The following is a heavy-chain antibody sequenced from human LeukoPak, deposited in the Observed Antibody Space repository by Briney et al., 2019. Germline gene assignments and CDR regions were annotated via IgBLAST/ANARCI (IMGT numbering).Heavy chain of an antibody. CDR1: GFTLSDHN. Sequence: GGSLRLSCVASGFTLSDHNMDWVRQATGKGLEWVGRSRKRGNKYVTENAASVKGRFTISRDDSNNSLYLQMNSLRTEDTAVYYCAREGYNYGSDAFDIWGQGTMVTVSS. V-gene: IGHV3-72*01. J-gene: IGHJ3*02. CDR3: AREGYNYGSDAFDI. CDR2: SRKRGNKYVT. D-gene: IGHD5-18*01.